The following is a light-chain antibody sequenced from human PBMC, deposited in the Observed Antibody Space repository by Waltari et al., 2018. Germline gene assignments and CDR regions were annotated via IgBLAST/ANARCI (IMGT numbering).Light chain of an antibody. CDR1: QSVSTY. Sequence: DIQMTQSPSPLSASMGDTVTITCRASQSVSTYLNWYQKKPGKAPNLLIYSASALQSGIPTRFRGSGSGTDFTLTIHSLQREDFATYYCQQSFILPLTFGGGTKVEIK. CDR2: SAS. V-gene: IGKV1-39*01. J-gene: IGKJ4*01. CDR3: QQSFILPLT.